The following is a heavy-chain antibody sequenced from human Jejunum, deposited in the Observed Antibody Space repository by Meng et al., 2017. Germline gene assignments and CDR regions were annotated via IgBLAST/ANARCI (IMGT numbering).Heavy chain of an antibody. CDR3: ARFGYSSGWYRPDY. Sequence: GGSLRLSCVPSEFTFSNYEMNWVRQVPGKVLEWVSYISSTGTTIYYADSVKGPFTISRDNTKNSLYLQMNSLRAEDTAIYYCARFGYSSGWYRPDYWGQGTLVTVSS. CDR2: ISSTGTTI. CDR1: EFTFSNYE. V-gene: IGHV3-48*03. D-gene: IGHD6-19*01. J-gene: IGHJ4*02.